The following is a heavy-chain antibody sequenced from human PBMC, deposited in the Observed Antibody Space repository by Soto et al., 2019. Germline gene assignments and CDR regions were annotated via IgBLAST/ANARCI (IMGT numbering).Heavy chain of an antibody. Sequence: GGSLRLSCAASGFTFSDYYMSWIRQAPGEGLEWVSYISSSGSTIYYADSLKGRFSISGDNAKNSLYLKMNSLRAEDTAVYYCARWTTTVDYWGQGTLVTVSS. J-gene: IGHJ4*02. D-gene: IGHD4-17*01. CDR1: GFTFSDYY. CDR2: ISSSGSTI. CDR3: ARWTTTVDY. V-gene: IGHV3-11*01.